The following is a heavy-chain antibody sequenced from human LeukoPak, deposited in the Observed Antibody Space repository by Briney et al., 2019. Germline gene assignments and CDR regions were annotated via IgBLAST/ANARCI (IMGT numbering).Heavy chain of an antibody. D-gene: IGHD5-18*01. CDR3: AKGAGGFSYYNWFDP. Sequence: PSQTLSLTCTVSGDSINSNNYYWSWIRQPAGKGLEWIGRIYSSGRTNYNPSLKSRVTISVDTSKNQFSLKLASVTAADTAIYYCAKGAGGFSYYNWFDPWGQGTLVTVSS. V-gene: IGHV4-61*02. J-gene: IGHJ5*02. CDR1: GDSINSNNYY. CDR2: IYSSGRT.